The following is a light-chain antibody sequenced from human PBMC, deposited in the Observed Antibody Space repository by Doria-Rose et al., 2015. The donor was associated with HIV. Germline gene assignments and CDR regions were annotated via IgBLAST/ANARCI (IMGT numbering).Light chain of an antibody. CDR1: QTVYSTY. Sequence: VTLSCRANQTVYSTYLAWYQHKPGQAPRLLIYDATRRATGIPDRFSGSGSGRDFTLTISRLEPEDFAVYYCQQYSTSPETFGQGTKVQF. J-gene: IGKJ1*01. V-gene: IGKV3-20*01. CDR2: DAT. CDR3: QQYSTSPET.